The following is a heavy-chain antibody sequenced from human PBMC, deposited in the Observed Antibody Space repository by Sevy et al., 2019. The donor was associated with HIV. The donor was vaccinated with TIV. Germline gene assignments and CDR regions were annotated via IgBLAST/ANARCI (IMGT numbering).Heavy chain of an antibody. CDR2: ISSSSGTI. J-gene: IGHJ6*02. D-gene: IGHD6-13*01. V-gene: IGHV3-48*01. Sequence: GGSLRLSCAASGFTFSSYSMNWVRQAPGKGLEWVSYISSSSGTIYYADSVKGRFTISRDNAKNSLYLQMNSLRAEDTAVYYCARVGGVWYSSPDAMVKYGMDVWGQGTTVTVSS. CDR3: ARVGGVWYSSPDAMVKYGMDV. CDR1: GFTFSSYS.